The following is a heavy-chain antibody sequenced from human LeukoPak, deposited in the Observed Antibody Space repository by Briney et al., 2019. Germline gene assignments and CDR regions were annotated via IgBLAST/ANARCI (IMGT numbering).Heavy chain of an antibody. V-gene: IGHV4-38-2*01. J-gene: IGHJ4*02. D-gene: IGHD3-10*01. Sequence: SETLSLTXAVSGYSISSGYYWGWIRRPPGKGLEWIGRIYHSGSTYYTPSLKSRVTISVDTSKNQFSLKLSSVTAADTAVYYCARTYGSGSYPKRYFDYWGQGTLVTVSS. CDR3: ARTYGSGSYPKRYFDY. CDR1: GYSISSGYY. CDR2: IYHSGST.